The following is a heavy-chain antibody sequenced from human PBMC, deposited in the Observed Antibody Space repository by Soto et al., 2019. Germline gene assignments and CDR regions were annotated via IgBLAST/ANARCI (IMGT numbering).Heavy chain of an antibody. CDR1: GGSVSSSSVY. CDR2: IYYSGST. V-gene: IGHV4-39*01. CDR3: ARLSYDSSGYYGVGFDS. Sequence: PXASLELSCTVSGGSVSSSSVYGGWIRQPPGKGLEWIGSIYYSGSTYYNPSLKSRVTISVDTSKNQISLKLSSVTAADTAVYYCARLSYDSSGYYGVGFDSWGHGTLVTVS. J-gene: IGHJ4*01. D-gene: IGHD3-22*01.